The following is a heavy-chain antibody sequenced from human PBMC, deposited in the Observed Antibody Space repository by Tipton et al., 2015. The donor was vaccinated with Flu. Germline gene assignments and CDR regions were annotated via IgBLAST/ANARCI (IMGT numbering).Heavy chain of an antibody. D-gene: IGHD3-16*01. J-gene: IGHJ4*02. V-gene: IGHV4-38-2*01. Sequence: TLSLTCSVSGDSIGSRYFWGWIRQPPGKGLEWIGTVHHSGATYYTPSLRSRVTISLDTSKNHFSLSLRSVTAADTAVYHCARRTTTAGGPFDYWGQGALVTVSS. CDR1: GDSIGSRYF. CDR3: ARRTTTAGGPFDY. CDR2: VHHSGAT.